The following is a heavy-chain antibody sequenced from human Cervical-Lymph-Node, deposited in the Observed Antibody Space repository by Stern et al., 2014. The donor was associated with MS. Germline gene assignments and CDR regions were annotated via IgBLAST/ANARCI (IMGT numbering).Heavy chain of an antibody. V-gene: IGHV1-18*01. CDR1: GYTFTSYG. CDR2: ISTDTVNT. Sequence: QLVQSGDEVKKPGASVKVSCKASGYTFTSYGISWVRQAPGQGLEWMGWISTDTVNTKFAQKYQGRVTMTTDTSTSTAYMELRSLRFDDTAVYYCVRNTFDYSMYGKSFYGMDVWGQGTTVTVSS. CDR3: VRNTFDYSMYGKSFYGMDV. J-gene: IGHJ6*02. D-gene: IGHD4-11*01.